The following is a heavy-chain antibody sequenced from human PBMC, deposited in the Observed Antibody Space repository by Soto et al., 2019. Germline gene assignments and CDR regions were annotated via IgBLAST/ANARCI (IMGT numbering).Heavy chain of an antibody. CDR2: ISVYNDNT. Sequence: QVQLVQSGAEVKKPGSSVKVSCKASGGTFSSYSINWVRQAPGQGLEWMGEISVYNDNTNYAQKFQGRVTMTTETSSSTAYMELRSLKSDDTAVYYCARIGFDGHWGQGTLVTVSS. J-gene: IGHJ1*01. CDR1: GGTFSSYS. D-gene: IGHD3-9*01. V-gene: IGHV1-18*01. CDR3: ARIGFDGH.